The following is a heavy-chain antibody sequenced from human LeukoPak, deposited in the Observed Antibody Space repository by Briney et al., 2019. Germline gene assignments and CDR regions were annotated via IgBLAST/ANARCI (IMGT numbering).Heavy chain of an antibody. V-gene: IGHV1-18*01. CDR1: GGTFSSYG. J-gene: IGHJ3*02. Sequence: ALVKVSCKASGGTFSSYGISWVRQAPGQGLEWMGWISAYNGNTNYAQKLQGRVTMTTDTSTSTAYMELRSLRSDDTAVYYCARDSVVVAGFEAFDIWGQGTMDTVSS. D-gene: IGHD2-15*01. CDR3: ARDSVVVAGFEAFDI. CDR2: ISAYNGNT.